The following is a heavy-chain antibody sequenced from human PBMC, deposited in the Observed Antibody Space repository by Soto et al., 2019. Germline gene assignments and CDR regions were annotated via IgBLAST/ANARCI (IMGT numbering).Heavy chain of an antibody. V-gene: IGHV3-30*03. CDR1: GFTFSSYG. J-gene: IGHJ1*01. CDR2: ISYDGSNK. Sequence: PGGSLRLSCAASGFTFSSYGMHWVRQAPGKGLEWVAVISYDGSNKYYADSVKGRFTISRDNSKNTLYLQMNSLRAEDTDVYYCARDPYPYCGGDCYPYFQHWGQGT. CDR3: ARDPYPYCGGDCYPYFQH. D-gene: IGHD2-21*02.